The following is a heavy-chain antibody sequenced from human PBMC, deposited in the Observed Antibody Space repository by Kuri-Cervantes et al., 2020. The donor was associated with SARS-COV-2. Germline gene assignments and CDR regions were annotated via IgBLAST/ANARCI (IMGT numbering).Heavy chain of an antibody. V-gene: IGHV4-61*01. CDR3: ERDYSGSYYGYFDY. CDR1: GGSVSSGSYY. D-gene: IGHD1-26*01. CDR2: IYYSGST. J-gene: IGHJ4*02. Sequence: SETLSLTCTVSGGSVSSGSYYWSWIRQPPGKGLEWIGYIYYSGSTSYNPSLKSRVTISVDTSKNQFSLKLSSVTAADTAVYYCERDYSGSYYGYFDYWGQGTLVTVSS.